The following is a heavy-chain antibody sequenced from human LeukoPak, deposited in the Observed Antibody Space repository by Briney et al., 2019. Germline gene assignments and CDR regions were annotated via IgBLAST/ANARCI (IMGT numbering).Heavy chain of an antibody. D-gene: IGHD2-2*02. CDR3: ARSPDPYCSSTSCYRGSRSYMDV. Sequence: SVKVSCKASGGTFSSYAISWVRQAPGQGLEWMGGIIPIFGTANYAQKFQGRVTITTDESTSTAYMELSSLRSEDTAVYYCARSPDPYCSSTSCYRGSRSYMDVWGKGTTVTVSS. J-gene: IGHJ6*03. CDR1: GGTFSSYA. V-gene: IGHV1-69*05. CDR2: IIPIFGTA.